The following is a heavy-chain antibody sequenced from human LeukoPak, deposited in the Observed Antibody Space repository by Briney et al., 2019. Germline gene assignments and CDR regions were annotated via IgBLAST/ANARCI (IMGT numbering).Heavy chain of an antibody. V-gene: IGHV3-7*01. J-gene: IGHJ6*03. CDR3: AKVVVGTGGGYGSGKVYYYYYYMDV. CDR2: IKQDGSEK. CDR1: GFTFTTYW. D-gene: IGHD3-10*01. Sequence: PGGSLTLSCAASGFTFTTYWMSWVRQAPGKGLEWVANIKQDGSEKYYVDSVKGRFTISRDNAKNSLYLQMNSLRAEDTAVYYCAKVVVGTGGGYGSGKVYYYYYYMDVWGKGTTVTISS.